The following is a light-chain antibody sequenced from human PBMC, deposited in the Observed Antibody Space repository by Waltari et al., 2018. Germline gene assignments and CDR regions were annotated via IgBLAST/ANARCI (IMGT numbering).Light chain of an antibody. Sequence: DIQMTKSPSTLSASVGARATITCRASQSISNWLAWYQQKPGKAPKVLIYKSFTLQSGVPSRFSGSGSETEFSLTISSLQPDDFATYYCQQYNIWPYTFGQGTTLEI. J-gene: IGKJ2*01. CDR3: QQYNIWPYT. CDR1: QSISNW. V-gene: IGKV1-5*03. CDR2: KSF.